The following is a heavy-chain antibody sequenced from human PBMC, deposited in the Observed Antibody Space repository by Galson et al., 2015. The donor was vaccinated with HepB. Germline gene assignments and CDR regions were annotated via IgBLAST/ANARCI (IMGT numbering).Heavy chain of an antibody. CDR2: ISGSGGNT. CDR3: AKDYGDYPPPRYYYYYYGMDV. D-gene: IGHD4-17*01. V-gene: IGHV3-23*01. Sequence: SLRLSCAASGFTFSSYAMSWVRQAPGKGLEWVSAISGSGGNTYYADSVKGRFTISRDNSKNTLYLQMNSLRAEDTAVYYCAKDYGDYPPPRYYYYYYGMDVWGQGTTVTVSS. J-gene: IGHJ6*02. CDR1: GFTFSSYA.